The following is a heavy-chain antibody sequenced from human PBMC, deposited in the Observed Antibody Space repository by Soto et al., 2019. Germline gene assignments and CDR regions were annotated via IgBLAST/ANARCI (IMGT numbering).Heavy chain of an antibody. D-gene: IGHD5-12*01. J-gene: IGHJ4*02. CDR3: ARGIGYYFDS. Sequence: QVQLQQWGAGLLKPSETLSLTCAVYGGSFSGYYWSWIRQPPGKGLEWIGEINHSGSTNYNPSLKSRVTISVDTSKNQFTLRLSSVTAADSAVYSCARGIGYYFDSWGQGTLVTVSS. CDR1: GGSFSGYY. V-gene: IGHV4-34*01. CDR2: INHSGST.